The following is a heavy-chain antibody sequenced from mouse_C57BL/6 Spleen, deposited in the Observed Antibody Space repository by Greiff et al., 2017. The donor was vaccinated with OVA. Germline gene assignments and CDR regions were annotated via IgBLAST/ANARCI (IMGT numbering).Heavy chain of an antibody. J-gene: IGHJ4*01. Sequence: VQLQQSGPELVKPGASVKISCKASGYAFSSSWMNWVKQRPGKGLEWIGRIYPGDGDTNYNGKFKGKDTLTADKSSSTAYMQLSSLTSEDSAVYFYARGIYYDYGDAMDYWGQGTSVTVSS. V-gene: IGHV1-82*01. CDR3: ARGIYYDYGDAMDY. D-gene: IGHD2-4*01. CDR2: IYPGDGDT. CDR1: GYAFSSSW.